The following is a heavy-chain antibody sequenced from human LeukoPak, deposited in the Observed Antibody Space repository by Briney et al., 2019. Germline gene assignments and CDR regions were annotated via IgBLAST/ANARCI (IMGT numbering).Heavy chain of an antibody. V-gene: IGHV4-34*01. Sequence: PSETLSLTCAVYGGSFSGYHWGWIRQPPGKGLEWVGEINHNGSTNYNPSLKSRVTISVDTSKNQFSLKLSSVTAADTAVYYCARIYYYDSSGYLNPYWGQGTLVTVSS. CDR3: ARIYYYDSSGYLNPY. D-gene: IGHD3-22*01. J-gene: IGHJ4*02. CDR1: GGSFSGYH. CDR2: INHNGST.